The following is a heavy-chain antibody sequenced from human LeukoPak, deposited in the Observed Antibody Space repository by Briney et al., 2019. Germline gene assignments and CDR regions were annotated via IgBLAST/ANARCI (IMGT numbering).Heavy chain of an antibody. D-gene: IGHD6-6*01. V-gene: IGHV4-4*07. Sequence: PSETLSLTCTVSGGSISSYYWSWLRQPAGKGLEWIGRIYTSGSTNYNPSLKSRVTMSVDTSKNQFSLKLSSVTAADTAVYYCAREGREAARPRFDYWGQGTLVTVSS. J-gene: IGHJ4*02. CDR1: GGSISSYY. CDR3: AREGREAARPRFDY. CDR2: IYTSGST.